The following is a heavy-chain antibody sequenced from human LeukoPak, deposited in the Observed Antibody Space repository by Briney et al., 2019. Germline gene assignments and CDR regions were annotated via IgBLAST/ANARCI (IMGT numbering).Heavy chain of an antibody. CDR2: IYSGGET. V-gene: IGHV3-66*01. J-gene: IGHJ5*02. D-gene: IGHD6-13*01. CDR1: GVSVSSNF. CDR3: TRDPPAVAINTYA. Sequence: SGGSLRLSCAASGVSVSSNFMIWVRQAPGKGLEWVSLIYSGGETSYADSVKGRFSISRDNSKNTLYLQMNSLRVEDTAVYYCTRDPPAVAINTYAWGLGTLVTVSP.